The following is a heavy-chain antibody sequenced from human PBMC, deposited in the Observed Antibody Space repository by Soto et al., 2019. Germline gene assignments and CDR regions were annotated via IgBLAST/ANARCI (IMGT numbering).Heavy chain of an antibody. D-gene: IGHD6-13*01. J-gene: IGHJ3*02. CDR3: ARDLPGYSSSWDAFDI. Sequence: ASVKVSCKASGYTFTSYYMHWVRQAPGQGLEWMGIINPSGGNTSYAQKFQGRVTMTRDTSTSTVYMELSSLRSEDTAVYYCARDLPGYSSSWDAFDIWGQGTMVTVSS. CDR2: INPSGGNT. CDR1: GYTFTSYY. V-gene: IGHV1-46*03.